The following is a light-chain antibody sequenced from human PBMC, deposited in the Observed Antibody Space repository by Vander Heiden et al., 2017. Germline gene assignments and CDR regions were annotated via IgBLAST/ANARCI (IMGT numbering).Light chain of an antibody. CDR1: QSLLHSNGYNY. CDR3: MQALQTPLLT. Sequence: DIVITQSPLSLPVTPGEPASISCRSSQSLLHSNGYNYLDWYLQKPGQSPQLLIYLGSNRASGVPDRFSGSGSGTDFTLKISREEAEDVGVYYCMQALQTPLLTFGGGTKVEIK. J-gene: IGKJ4*01. CDR2: LGS. V-gene: IGKV2-28*01.